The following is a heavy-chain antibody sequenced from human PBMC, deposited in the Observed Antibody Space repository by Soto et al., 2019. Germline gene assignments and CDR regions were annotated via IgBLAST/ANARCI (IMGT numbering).Heavy chain of an antibody. CDR1: GYSFTSYW. Sequence: PVGSLKISCKGSGYSFTSYWISWVCQMPGKGLEWMGRIDPSDSYTNYSPSFQGHVTISADKSISTAYLQWSSLKASDTAMYYCARQVAAAGGDYYGMDVWGQGTTVTVSS. CDR3: ARQVAAAGGDYYGMDV. CDR2: IDPSDSYT. V-gene: IGHV5-10-1*01. D-gene: IGHD6-13*01. J-gene: IGHJ6*02.